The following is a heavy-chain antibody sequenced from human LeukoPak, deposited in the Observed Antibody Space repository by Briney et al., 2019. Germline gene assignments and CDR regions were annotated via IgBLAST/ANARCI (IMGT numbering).Heavy chain of an antibody. CDR2: ISVSATAT. V-gene: IGHV3-23*01. CDR1: GFSFSSYG. CDR3: VKEGGFRIPFDY. Sequence: GGTLRLSCAASGFSFSSYGMAWVRQAPGQGLEWVAVISVSATATNYAASVKGRFTISRDDSKNTLYLQMNSLRVEDTAAYYCVKEGGFRIPFDYWGQGTLVTVSS. D-gene: IGHD2-15*01. J-gene: IGHJ4*02.